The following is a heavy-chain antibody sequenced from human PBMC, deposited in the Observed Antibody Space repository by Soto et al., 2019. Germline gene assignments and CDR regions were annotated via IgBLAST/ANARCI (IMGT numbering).Heavy chain of an antibody. D-gene: IGHD2-15*01. Sequence: EVQLVESGEGLVQPGGSLRLSCAASGFTFSSYNIHWIRQAPGKGLEFVSAISRSGARTYYADSVKGRFTITRDNSKNTVWLQMGSLRAEDRAVYYCARARCSSGQCYYFDYWGRGALVSVSS. CDR2: ISRSGART. CDR3: ARARCSSGQCYYFDY. CDR1: GFTFSSYN. J-gene: IGHJ4*02. V-gene: IGHV3-64*02.